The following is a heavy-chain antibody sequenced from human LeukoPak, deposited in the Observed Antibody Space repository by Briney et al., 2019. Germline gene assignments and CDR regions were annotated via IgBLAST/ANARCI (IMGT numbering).Heavy chain of an antibody. Sequence: PGGSLRLSCAASGFTFSTYSMNWVRQAPGKGLEWVSYITTSSSTIYYADSVKGRFTISRDNARNSLYLQMNSLRAEDTAVYYCARDGEYSTSSEVLNYWGQGTLVTVSS. V-gene: IGHV3-48*01. D-gene: IGHD6-13*01. CDR3: ARDGEYSTSSEVLNY. CDR2: ITTSSSTI. CDR1: GFTFSTYS. J-gene: IGHJ4*02.